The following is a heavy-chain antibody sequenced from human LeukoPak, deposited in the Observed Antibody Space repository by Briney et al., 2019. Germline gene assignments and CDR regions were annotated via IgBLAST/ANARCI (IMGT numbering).Heavy chain of an antibody. CDR2: INPNSGGT. D-gene: IGHD3-9*01. CDR1: GYTFTSYD. Sequence: GASVKVSCKASGYTFTSYDINWVRQATGQGLEWMGWINPNSGGTNYAQKFQGRVTMTRDTSISTAYMELSRLRSDDTAVYYCARPSPPDYDILTGYYSDNWFDPWGQGTLVTVSS. J-gene: IGHJ5*02. V-gene: IGHV1-2*02. CDR3: ARPSPPDYDILTGYYSDNWFDP.